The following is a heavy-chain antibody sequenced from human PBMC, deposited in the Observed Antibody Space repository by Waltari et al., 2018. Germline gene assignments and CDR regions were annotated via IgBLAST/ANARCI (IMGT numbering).Heavy chain of an antibody. D-gene: IGHD5-18*01. J-gene: IGHJ2*01. CDR3: ARPTAAMAYWYFDL. CDR1: GGSFSGYY. Sequence: QVQLQQWGAGLLKPSETLSLTCAVYGGSFSGYYWSWIRQPPGKGLEWIGEINHSGSTNYNPALKSRVTISVDTSKNQFSLKLSSVTAADTAVYYCARPTAAMAYWYFDLWGRGTLVTVSS. CDR2: INHSGST. V-gene: IGHV4-34*01.